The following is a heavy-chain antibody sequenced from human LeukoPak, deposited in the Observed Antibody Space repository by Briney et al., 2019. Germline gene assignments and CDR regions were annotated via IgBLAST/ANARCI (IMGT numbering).Heavy chain of an antibody. CDR2: INPSGGST. CDR3: ARDPGPGGYPYYFDY. Sequence: ASVKVSCKASGYTFTSYYMHWVRQAPGQGLEWMGIINPSGGSTSYAQKFQGRVTMTRDTSTSTVYMELSSLRSEDTAVYYCARDPGPGGYPYYFDYWGQGTLVTVSS. J-gene: IGHJ4*02. V-gene: IGHV1-46*01. CDR1: GYTFTSYY. D-gene: IGHD3-22*01.